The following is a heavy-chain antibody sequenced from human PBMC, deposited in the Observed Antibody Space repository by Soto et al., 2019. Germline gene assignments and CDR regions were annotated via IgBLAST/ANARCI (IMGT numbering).Heavy chain of an antibody. CDR3: ANGGSYLTAHDY. Sequence: GGSLRLSCAASGFTFSSYAMSWVRQAPGKGLEWVSAISGSGGSTYYADSVKGRFTISRDNSKNTLYLQMNSLRAEDTAVYYCANGGSYLTAHDYWGQGTLVTVSS. D-gene: IGHD1-26*01. J-gene: IGHJ4*02. CDR2: ISGSGGST. V-gene: IGHV3-23*01. CDR1: GFTFSSYA.